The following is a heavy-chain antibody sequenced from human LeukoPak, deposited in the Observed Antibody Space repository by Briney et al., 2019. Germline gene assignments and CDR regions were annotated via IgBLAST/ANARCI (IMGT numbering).Heavy chain of an antibody. V-gene: IGHV1-58*01. J-gene: IGHJ4*02. D-gene: IGHD2-2*03. Sequence: SVKVSCKASGFTFTRSAVQWVRQARGQRLEWIGWIVVGSGNTNYAQKFQERVTITRDMSTSTAYMELSSLRSEDTAVYYCAAGGYCSSTSCYGFDYWGQGTLVTVSS. CDR3: AAGGYCSSTSCYGFDY. CDR2: IVVGSGNT. CDR1: GFTFTRSA.